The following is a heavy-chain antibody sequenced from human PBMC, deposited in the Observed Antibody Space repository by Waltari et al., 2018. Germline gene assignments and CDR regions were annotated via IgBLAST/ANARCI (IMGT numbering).Heavy chain of an antibody. CDR2: IFVTGNT. Sequence: EVQVVESGGDLIQPGGSLRLSCAASGFTVSDTYMTWVRQAPGKGRDWVATIFVTGNTHYADSVRGRVTIPRDSSRNSVYLQMDNLRAEDTATYYCARVTVVARVSDVFDVWGQGTMITVSS. V-gene: IGHV3-53*01. D-gene: IGHD6-6*01. CDR3: ARVTVVARVSDVFDV. CDR1: GFTVSDTY. J-gene: IGHJ3*01.